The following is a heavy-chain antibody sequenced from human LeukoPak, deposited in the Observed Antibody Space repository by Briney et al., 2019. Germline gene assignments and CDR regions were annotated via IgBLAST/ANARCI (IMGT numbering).Heavy chain of an antibody. CDR2: ISGSGGST. V-gene: IGHV3-23*01. Sequence: PGGSLRLSCAASGFTFGIYAMSWVRQAPEKGLEGVSAISGSGGSTYYADSVKGRFTISRDNSKNTLYLQMNSLRAEDTAVYYCAKDYDAVWGGTDYWGQGTLVTVSS. CDR3: AKDYDAVWGGTDY. CDR1: GFTFGIYA. J-gene: IGHJ4*02. D-gene: IGHD3-16*01.